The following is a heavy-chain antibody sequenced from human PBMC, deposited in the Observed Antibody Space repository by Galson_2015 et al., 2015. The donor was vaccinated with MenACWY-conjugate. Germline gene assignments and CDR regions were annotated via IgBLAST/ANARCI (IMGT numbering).Heavy chain of an antibody. CDR2: MYPADSDT. Sequence: YGETVTQPGESPLITCKGAGSSFDKYWGGWGRQMHGEGAELTGIMYPADSDTRYGPSLQGQVTISAEKSISTAYLQWSSLKASDTAMYYCARGYSSSFCSWFDPWGQGTLVTVSS. CDR3: ARGYSSSFCSWFDP. D-gene: IGHD6-13*01. CDR1: GSSFDKYW. V-gene: IGHV5-51*03. J-gene: IGHJ5*02.